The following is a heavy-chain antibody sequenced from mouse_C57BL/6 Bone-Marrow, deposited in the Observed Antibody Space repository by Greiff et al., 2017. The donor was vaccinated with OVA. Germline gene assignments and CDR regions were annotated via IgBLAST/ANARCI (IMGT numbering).Heavy chain of an antibody. CDR1: GYTFTSYW. D-gene: IGHD4-1*01. Sequence: QVQLQQPGAELVMPGASVKLSCKASGYTFTSYWMHWVKQRPGQGLEWIVEIDPSDSYTNYNQKFKGKSTLTVDKSSSTAYMQLSSLTSEDSAVYYCARANSYYFDYWGQGTTLTVSS. J-gene: IGHJ2*01. V-gene: IGHV1-69*01. CDR2: IDPSDSYT. CDR3: ARANSYYFDY.